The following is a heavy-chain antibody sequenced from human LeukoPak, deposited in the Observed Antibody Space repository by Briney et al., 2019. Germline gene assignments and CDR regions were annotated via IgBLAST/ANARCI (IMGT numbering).Heavy chain of an antibody. CDR3: AREVVVAATNWFDP. D-gene: IGHD2-15*01. CDR2: IYTSGST. J-gene: IGHJ5*02. Sequence: SETLSLTCTVSGGSISSSSYYWSWIRQPAGKGLEWIGRIYTSGSTNYNPSLKSRVTMSVDTSKNQFSLKLSSVTAADTAVYYCAREVVVAATNWFDPWGQGTLVTVSS. CDR1: GGSISSSSYY. V-gene: IGHV4-61*02.